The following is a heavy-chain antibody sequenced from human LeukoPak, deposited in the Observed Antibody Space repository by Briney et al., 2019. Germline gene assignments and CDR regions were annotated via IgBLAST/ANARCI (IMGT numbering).Heavy chain of an antibody. CDR3: ITPLPYSAQ. Sequence: GGSLRPSCAASGFTFSNAYMNWVRQAPGKGLEWVGRKPKTDGETTEYAAPVKGRFSISRDDSKNMLYLQMNSLKTEDTAVYYCITPLPYSAQGGQGTLVTVSS. J-gene: IGHJ4*02. CDR1: GFTFSNAY. CDR2: KPKTDGETT. V-gene: IGHV3-15*07. D-gene: IGHD2-21*01.